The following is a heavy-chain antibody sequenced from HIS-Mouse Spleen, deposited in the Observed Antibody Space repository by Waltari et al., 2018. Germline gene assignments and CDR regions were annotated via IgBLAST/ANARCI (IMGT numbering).Heavy chain of an antibody. D-gene: IGHD6-13*01. J-gene: IGHJ4*02. CDR2: INHSGST. Sequence: QVQLQQWGAGLLKPSAALPLTCAVYGGSFRGYYWSSIRQPPGKGLEWIGEINHSGSTNYNTSLKSRVTISVDTSKNQFSLKLSSVTAADTAVYYCASGVDLGAAAGIDYWGQGTLVTVSS. CDR3: ASGVDLGAAAGIDY. CDR1: GGSFRGYY. V-gene: IGHV4-34*01.